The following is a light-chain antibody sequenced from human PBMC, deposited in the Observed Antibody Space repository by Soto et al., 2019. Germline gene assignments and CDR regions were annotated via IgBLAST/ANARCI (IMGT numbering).Light chain of an antibody. CDR3: QQYGSSPPLT. V-gene: IGKV3-20*01. J-gene: IGKJ4*01. CDR1: QSVSSSY. CDR2: GAS. Sequence: EIVLTQSPGTLSLSPGERATLSCRASQSVSSSYLAWYQQKPGQAPRLLIYGASSRATGIPDRFSGSGSGTDFTLTIGRLEPEDFAVYYWQQYGSSPPLTFGGGTKVEIK.